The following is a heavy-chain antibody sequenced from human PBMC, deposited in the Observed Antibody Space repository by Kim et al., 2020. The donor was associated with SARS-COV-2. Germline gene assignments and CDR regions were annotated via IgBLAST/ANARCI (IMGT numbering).Heavy chain of an antibody. CDR3: ASIDSSGYFDAFDI. D-gene: IGHD3-22*01. V-gene: IGHV4-31*03. J-gene: IGHJ3*02. CDR1: GGSISSRGYY. Sequence: SETLSLTCTVSGGSISSRGYYWSWIRQHPGKGLEWIGYIYYSGSTYYNPSLTIRVTISVDTSKNQFSLKLSSVTAADTAVYYCASIDSSGYFDAFDIWGQGTMVTVSS. CDR2: IYYSGST.